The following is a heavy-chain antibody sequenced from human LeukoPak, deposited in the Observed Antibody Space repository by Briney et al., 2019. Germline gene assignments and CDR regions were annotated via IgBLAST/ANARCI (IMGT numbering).Heavy chain of an antibody. D-gene: IGHD2-2*01. CDR3: AREGGGYCSSTSCNPFDY. Sequence: SVKVSCTASGGTFSSYAISWVRQAPGQGLEWMGGIIPIFGTANYAQKFQGRATITADESTSTAYMELSSLRSEDTAVYYCAREGGGYCSSTSCNPFDYWGQGTLVTVSS. CDR1: GGTFSSYA. J-gene: IGHJ4*02. CDR2: IIPIFGTA. V-gene: IGHV1-69*13.